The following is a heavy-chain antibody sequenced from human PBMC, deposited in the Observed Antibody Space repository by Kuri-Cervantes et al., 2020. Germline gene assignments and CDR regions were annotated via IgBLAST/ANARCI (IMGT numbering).Heavy chain of an antibody. D-gene: IGHD1-1*01. CDR3: ARAESPTTYIHVSHFDLDY. Sequence: SVKVSCKASGYTFTSYGISWVRQAPGQGPEWMGWISPNNGTANYAQKFQGRVTITADKSTSTAYMELTSLRSEDTALYYCARAESPTTYIHVSHFDLDYWGQGTLVTVSS. J-gene: IGHJ4*02. CDR1: GYTFTSYG. CDR2: ISPNNGTA. V-gene: IGHV1-69*06.